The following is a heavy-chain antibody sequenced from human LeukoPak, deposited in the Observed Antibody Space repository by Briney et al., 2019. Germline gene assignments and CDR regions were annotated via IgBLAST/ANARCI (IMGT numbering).Heavy chain of an antibody. D-gene: IGHD1-26*01. CDR1: GGSISSYY. CDR3: ARDFSGSRTDDAFDI. Sequence: SETLSLTCTVSGGSISSYYWSWIRQPPGKGLEWIGYIYYGGSTNYNPSLKSRVTISVDTSKNQFSLKLSSVTAADTAVYYCARDFSGSRTDDAFDIWGQGTMVTVSS. J-gene: IGHJ3*02. CDR2: IYYGGST. V-gene: IGHV4-59*01.